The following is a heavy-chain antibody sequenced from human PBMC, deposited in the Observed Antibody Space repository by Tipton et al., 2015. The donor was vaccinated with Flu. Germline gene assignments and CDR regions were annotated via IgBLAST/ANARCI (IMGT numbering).Heavy chain of an antibody. V-gene: IGHV3-74*01. CDR3: ERDASTKVTETEYFQV. CDR2: ISGDGSST. CDR1: GFTFSSYW. D-gene: IGHD4-17*01. Sequence: LSLTCAASGFTFSSYWMHWVRQAPGKGLVWVSRISGDGSSTRYADSVKGRFTISRDNAKNTVYLQMNSLRVEDTAVYYCERDASTKVTETEYFQVWGQGTLVTVSS. J-gene: IGHJ1*01.